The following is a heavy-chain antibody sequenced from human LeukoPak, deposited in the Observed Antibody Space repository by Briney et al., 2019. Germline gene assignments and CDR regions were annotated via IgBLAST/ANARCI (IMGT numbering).Heavy chain of an antibody. J-gene: IGHJ4*02. CDR3: ARAVDVADY. CDR2: IKEDGSAK. CDR1: GFTSSDHW. V-gene: IGHV3-7*01. D-gene: IGHD3-10*02. Sequence: GWSLRLSCVVSGFTSSDHWMSWVRQAPGKGLEWVASIKEDGSAKFYADSVKGRFTISRDNAKNSVFLQMNSLTHDDTAVYYCARAVDVADYWGQGTLVTVSS.